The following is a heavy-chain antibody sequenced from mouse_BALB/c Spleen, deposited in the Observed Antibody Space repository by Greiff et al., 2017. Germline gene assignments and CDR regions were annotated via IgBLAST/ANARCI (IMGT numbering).Heavy chain of an antibody. J-gene: IGHJ3*01. Sequence: VQLKESGGGLVQPGGSLKLSCAASGFTFSSYGMSWVRQTPDKRLELVATINSNGGSTYYPDSVKGRFTISRDNAKNTLYLQMSSLKSEDTAMYYCARDRDYAAYWGQGTLVTVSA. CDR2: INSNGGST. CDR3: ARDRDYAAY. CDR1: GFTFSSYG. V-gene: IGHV5-6-3*01. D-gene: IGHD6-5*01.